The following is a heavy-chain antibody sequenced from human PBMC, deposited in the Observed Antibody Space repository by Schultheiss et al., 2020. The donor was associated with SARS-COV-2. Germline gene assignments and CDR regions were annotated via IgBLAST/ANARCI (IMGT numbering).Heavy chain of an antibody. CDR2: INHSGST. D-gene: IGHD2-2*01. CDR1: GGSFSGYY. Sequence: SQTLSLTCAVYGGSFSGYYWSWIRQPPGKGLEWIGEINHSGSTNYNPSLKSRVTISVDTSKNQFSLKLSSVTAADTAVYYCARDRLGYCSSTSCYFYYYYYYMDVWGKGTTVTVSS. J-gene: IGHJ6*03. V-gene: IGHV4-34*01. CDR3: ARDRLGYCSSTSCYFYYYYYYMDV.